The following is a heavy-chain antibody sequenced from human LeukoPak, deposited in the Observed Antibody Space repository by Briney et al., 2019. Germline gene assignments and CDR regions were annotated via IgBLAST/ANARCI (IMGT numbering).Heavy chain of an antibody. CDR3: ARAYCSGGGCYSGC. J-gene: IGHJ4*02. CDR2: MNPNSGNT. D-gene: IGHD2-15*01. V-gene: IGHV1-8*02. CDR1: GGTFSSYA. Sequence: ASVKVSCKASGGTFSSYAINWVRQATGQGLEWMGWMNPNSGNTGYAQNFQGRVTMTRNTSISTAYMELSSLRSEDTAVYYCARAYCSGGGCYSGCWGQGTLVTVSS.